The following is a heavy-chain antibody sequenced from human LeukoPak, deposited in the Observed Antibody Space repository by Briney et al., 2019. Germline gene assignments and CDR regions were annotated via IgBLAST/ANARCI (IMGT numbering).Heavy chain of an antibody. Sequence: GGTLRLFCAAWGFTFRIYAMRWVSQARGKGLEGVLAISGSGGSRLYADSVKDRLTISRDNSKNTLYLQMNSLRAEDTAVYYCAKDLFEYSSSSQVEYFQHWGQGTLVTVSS. J-gene: IGHJ1*01. CDR3: AKDLFEYSSSSQVEYFQH. V-gene: IGHV3-23*01. CDR2: ISGSGGSR. CDR1: GFTFRIYA. D-gene: IGHD6-6*01.